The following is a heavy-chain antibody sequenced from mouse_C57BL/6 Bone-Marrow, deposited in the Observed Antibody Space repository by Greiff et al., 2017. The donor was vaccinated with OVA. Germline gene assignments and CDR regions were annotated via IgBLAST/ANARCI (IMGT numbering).Heavy chain of an antibody. V-gene: IGHV3-6*01. D-gene: IGHD1-1*01. CDR3: AREGTVAPFDY. CDR1: GYSITSGYY. J-gene: IGHJ2*01. Sequence: DVQLQESGPGLVKPSQSLSLTCSVTGYSITSGYYWNWIRQFPGNKLEWMGYISYDGSNNYNPSLKNRISITRDTSKNQFFLKLNSVTTEDTATYYCAREGTVAPFDYWGQGTTLTVSS. CDR2: ISYDGSN.